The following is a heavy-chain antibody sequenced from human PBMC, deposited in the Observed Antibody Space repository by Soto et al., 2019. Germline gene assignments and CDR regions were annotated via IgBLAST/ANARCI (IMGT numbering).Heavy chain of an antibody. CDR1: GGTFSSYA. Sequence: QVQLVQSGAEVKKPGSSVKVSCKASGGTFSSYAISWVRQAPGQGLEWMGGIIPLSGTANYAQKVQGRGTITADASTSTAYMELSSLRSEDTAVYYCARSQGSSTSLEIYYYYYCGMDVWGQGTTVTVSS. CDR2: IIPLSGTA. V-gene: IGHV1-69*01. D-gene: IGHD2-2*01. J-gene: IGHJ6*02. CDR3: ARSQGSSTSLEIYYYYYCGMDV.